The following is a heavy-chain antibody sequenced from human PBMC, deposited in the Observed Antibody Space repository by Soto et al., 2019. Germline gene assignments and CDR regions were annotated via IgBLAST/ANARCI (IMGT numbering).Heavy chain of an antibody. CDR2: INANNGTT. J-gene: IGHJ4*02. CDR1: GYTFTSYG. V-gene: IGHV1-18*01. CDR3: ARDLNLGLGDY. Sequence: QVQLVQSGAEVKKPGASVKVSCKASGYTFTSYGLSWVRQAPGQGLEWMGWINANNGTTKYAQKPQGRVTMTTDTSTTTAYMELRSLRSDDTAVYYCARDLNLGLGDYWGQGTLVTVSS. D-gene: IGHD7-27*01.